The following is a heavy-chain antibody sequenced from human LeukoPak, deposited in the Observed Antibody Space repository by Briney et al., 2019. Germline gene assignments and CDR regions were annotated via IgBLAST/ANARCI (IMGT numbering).Heavy chain of an antibody. D-gene: IGHD3-10*01. CDR3: AKDLGGFGELLLDY. Sequence: PGGSLRLSCAASGFTFSSYAMSWVRQAPGKGLEWVSAISGSGGSTYYADSVKGRFTISRDNSKNTLYLQMNSLRAEDTAVYYCAKDLGGFGELLLDYWGQGTLVTVSS. CDR2: ISGSGGST. J-gene: IGHJ4*02. CDR1: GFTFSSYA. V-gene: IGHV3-23*01.